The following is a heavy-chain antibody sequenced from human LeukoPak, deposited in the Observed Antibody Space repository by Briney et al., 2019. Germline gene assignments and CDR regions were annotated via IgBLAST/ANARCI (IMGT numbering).Heavy chain of an antibody. CDR1: GGSVSTFY. J-gene: IGHJ4*02. Sequence: SETLSLTCTVSGGSVSTFYWSWIRQPPGKGLEWIGDIYNSGSTSYSPSVKSRVTISADTSKNQFSLKLNSVTAADTAVYYCARGRNYFDYWGRGTLVTVSS. CDR3: ARGRNYFDY. D-gene: IGHD3-10*01. V-gene: IGHV4-59*02. CDR2: IYNSGST.